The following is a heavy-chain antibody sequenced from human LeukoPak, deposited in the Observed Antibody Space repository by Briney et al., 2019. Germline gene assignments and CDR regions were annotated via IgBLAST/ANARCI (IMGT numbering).Heavy chain of an antibody. D-gene: IGHD4-11*01. CDR2: IIPIFGTA. Sequence: GASVTVSCTASGGTFSSYAISWVRQAPGQGLEWMGGIIPIFGTANYAQKFQGRVTITTDESTSTAYMELSSLRSEDTAVYYCARALGSKNAFDVWGQGTAATVSS. J-gene: IGHJ3*01. CDR3: ARALGSKNAFDV. CDR1: GGTFSSYA. V-gene: IGHV1-69*05.